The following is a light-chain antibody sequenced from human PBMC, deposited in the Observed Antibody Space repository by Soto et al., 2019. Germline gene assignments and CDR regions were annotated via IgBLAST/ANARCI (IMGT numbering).Light chain of an antibody. CDR2: DAS. Sequence: DIQMTQSPSTLSASVGDRVTITCRASQSVRSWLAWYQQKPGTAPKLLIFDASRLESGVPSRFSGSASGTEFTHTISSLQPDDFATYYCQKYNSYSGTCGQGTKGDIK. V-gene: IGKV1-5*01. J-gene: IGKJ1*01. CDR3: QKYNSYSGT. CDR1: QSVRSW.